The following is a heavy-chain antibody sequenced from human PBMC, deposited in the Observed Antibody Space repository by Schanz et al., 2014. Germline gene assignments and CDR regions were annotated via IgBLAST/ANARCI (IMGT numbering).Heavy chain of an antibody. D-gene: IGHD3-10*01. J-gene: IGHJ3*02. CDR2: ISSGGGST. V-gene: IGHV3-23*01. CDR3: AKGRFGELSAFDI. Sequence: EVQLLESGGGLVQPGGSLRLSCASSGFSFTTYAMSWVRQAPGKGLEWVLSISSGGGSTYYADSVKGRFTISRDNSKNTLYLQMNSLRAEDTAVYYCAKGRFGELSAFDIWGQGTMVTVSS. CDR1: GFSFTTYA.